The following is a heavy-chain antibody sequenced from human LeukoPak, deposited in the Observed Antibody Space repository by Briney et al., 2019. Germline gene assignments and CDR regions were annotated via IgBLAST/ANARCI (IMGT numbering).Heavy chain of an antibody. CDR1: GFTFSSYA. J-gene: IGHJ4*02. V-gene: IGHV3-23*01. Sequence: GGSLRLSCAASGFTFSSYAMSWVRQAPGKGLEWVSAISGSGGSTYYADSVKGRFTISRDNSKNTLYLQMNSLRAEDTAVYYCAKDREDYGDYGDNEFDYWGQGTLVTVSS. CDR3: AKDREDYGDYGDNEFDY. D-gene: IGHD4-17*01. CDR2: ISGSGGST.